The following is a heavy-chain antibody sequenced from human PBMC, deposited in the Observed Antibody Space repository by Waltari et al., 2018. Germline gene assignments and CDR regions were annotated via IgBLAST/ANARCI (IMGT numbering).Heavy chain of an antibody. Sequence: QVQLQELGPGLVKPSETLSLTCSVSGYSISSGYWWGWIRQPPGKGLEWIASIYYTSGYTQYTPSLRSRVTISSDTSKNQFSLRLTSVTAADTAVYYCANNEWGLPVSWGQGTLVTVSS. CDR2: IYYTSGYT. CDR1: GYSISSGYW. V-gene: IGHV4-38-2*01. J-gene: IGHJ5*02. D-gene: IGHD1-26*01. CDR3: ANNEWGLPVS.